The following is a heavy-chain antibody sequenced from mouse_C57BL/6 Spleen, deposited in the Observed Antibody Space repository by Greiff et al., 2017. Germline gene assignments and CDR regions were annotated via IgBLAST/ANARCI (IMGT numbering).Heavy chain of an antibody. CDR1: GYAFTNYL. J-gene: IGHJ2*01. D-gene: IGHD3-2*02. V-gene: IGHV1-54*01. Sequence: VQLQQSGAELVRPGTSVKVSCKASGYAFTNYLIEWVKQRPGQGLEWIGVINPGSGGTNYNEKFKGKATLTADKSSSTAYMQLSSLTSEDSAVYFCARSKDSSGYGYWGQGATLTVSS. CDR3: ARSKDSSGYGY. CDR2: INPGSGGT.